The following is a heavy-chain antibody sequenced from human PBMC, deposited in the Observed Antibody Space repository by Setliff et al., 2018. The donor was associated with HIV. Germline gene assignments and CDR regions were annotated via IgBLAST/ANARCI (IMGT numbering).Heavy chain of an antibody. CDR2: LSGSGGST. D-gene: IGHD3-22*01. CDR1: GFTFSSYA. J-gene: IGHJ4*02. V-gene: IGHV3-23*01. CDR3: AKGTYSYDSSGPDY. Sequence: GGSLRLSCAASGFTFSSYAMTWVRQAPGKGLEWVAALSGSGGSTYYADSVKGRFTISRDNAKNSVYLQMNSLRAEDTAVYYCAKGTYSYDSSGPDYWGQGTLVTVSS.